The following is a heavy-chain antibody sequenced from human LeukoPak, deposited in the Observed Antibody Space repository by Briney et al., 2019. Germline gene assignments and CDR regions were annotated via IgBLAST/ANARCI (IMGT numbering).Heavy chain of an antibody. CDR1: GYPFSGYY. V-gene: IGHV1-2*02. CDR3: ASGSGTYSPDY. J-gene: IGHJ4*02. Sequence: ASVKVSCKPSGYPFSGYYMHWVRQAPGQGLEWMGWINPDSGATNYAQRLQGRVTMTRDTSISTAYMELSRLRSDDTAVYYCASGSGTYSPDYWGQGTLVTVSS. D-gene: IGHD3-10*01. CDR2: INPDSGAT.